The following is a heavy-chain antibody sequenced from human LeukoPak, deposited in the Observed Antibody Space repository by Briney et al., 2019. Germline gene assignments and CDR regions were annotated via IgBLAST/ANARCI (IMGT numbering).Heavy chain of an antibody. CDR3: ARLNGGFGDSQGFDP. Sequence: SETLSLTCTVSGGSISSYYWSWIRQPPGKGLEWIGYIYYSGSTNYNPSLKSRVTISVDTSKNQFSLKLSSVTAADTAVYYCARLNGGFGDSQGFDPWGQGTLVTVSS. CDR1: GGSISSYY. V-gene: IGHV4-59*08. D-gene: IGHD3-10*01. CDR2: IYYSGST. J-gene: IGHJ5*02.